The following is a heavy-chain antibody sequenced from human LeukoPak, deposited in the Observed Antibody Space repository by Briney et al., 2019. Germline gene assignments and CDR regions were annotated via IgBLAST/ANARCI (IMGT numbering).Heavy chain of an antibody. V-gene: IGHV1-46*01. D-gene: IGHD3-10*01. CDR1: GYTFTSYY. J-gene: IGHJ3*02. CDR2: INPSGGST. CDR3: ARHTMVRGVERAFDI. Sequence: ASVKVSCKASGYTFTSYYMHWLRQPPGQGLEGMGIINPSGGSTSYAQKFQGRVTMTRDTSTSTVYMELSSLRSEDTAVYYCARHTMVRGVERAFDIWGQGTMVTVSS.